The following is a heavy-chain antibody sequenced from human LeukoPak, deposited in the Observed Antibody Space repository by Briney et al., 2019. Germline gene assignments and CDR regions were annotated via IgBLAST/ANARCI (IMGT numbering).Heavy chain of an antibody. CDR2: ISYDGSNK. V-gene: IGHV3-30*18. D-gene: IGHD3-22*01. Sequence: PGGSLRLSCAASGFTFSSYGMHWVRQAPGKGLEWVAVISYDGSNKYYADSVKGRFTISRDKSKNTLYLQMNSLRAEDTAVYYCAKAGHDSSGYLDYWGQGTLVTVSS. CDR3: AKAGHDSSGYLDY. J-gene: IGHJ4*02. CDR1: GFTFSSYG.